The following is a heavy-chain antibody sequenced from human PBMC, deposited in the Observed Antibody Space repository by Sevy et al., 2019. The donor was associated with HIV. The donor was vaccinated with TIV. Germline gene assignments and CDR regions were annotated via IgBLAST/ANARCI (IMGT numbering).Heavy chain of an antibody. V-gene: IGHV3-21*01. J-gene: IGHJ3*02. Sequence: GGSLRLSCLGSGFTFSVYTMNWLRQSPGKGLEWVSSISGNGADMYYADSVKARFTISRDNTKKLVHLLMDNLRAEDTAVYYCTRDSFTRHSGYDFLFSMWGQGTMVTVSS. CDR3: TRDSFTRHSGYDFLFSM. D-gene: IGHD5-12*01. CDR2: ISGNGADM. CDR1: GFTFSVYT.